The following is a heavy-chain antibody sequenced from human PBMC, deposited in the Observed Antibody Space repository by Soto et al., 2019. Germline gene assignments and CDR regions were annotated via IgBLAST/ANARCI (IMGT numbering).Heavy chain of an antibody. V-gene: IGHV3-48*02. CDR3: ARDLTAQTLYSSSSSDPIENYYYYGMDV. J-gene: IGHJ6*02. CDR2: ISSSSSTI. CDR1: GFTFSSYS. D-gene: IGHD6-6*01. Sequence: GGSLRLSCAASGFTFSSYSMNWVRQAPGKGLEWVSYISSSSSTIYYADSVKGRFTISRDNAKNSLYLQMNSLRDEDTAVYYCARDLTAQTLYSSSSSDPIENYYYYGMDVWGQGTTVTVSS.